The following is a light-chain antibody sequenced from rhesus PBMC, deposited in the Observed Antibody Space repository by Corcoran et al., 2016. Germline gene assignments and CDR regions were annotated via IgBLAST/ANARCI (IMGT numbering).Light chain of an antibody. Sequence: DIVMTQTPLSLPVTPGEPASISCRSSQSLLDSEDGNTYLDWYLQKPGQSPQLLIYEVSNRPSGVPERFSGSGSDTEFTLKISRVGAEDVWVYYCMQALEFPWTFGQGTKVEIK. CDR1: QSLLDSEDGNTY. CDR3: MQALEFPWT. J-gene: IGKJ1*01. V-gene: IGKV2-104*02. CDR2: EVS.